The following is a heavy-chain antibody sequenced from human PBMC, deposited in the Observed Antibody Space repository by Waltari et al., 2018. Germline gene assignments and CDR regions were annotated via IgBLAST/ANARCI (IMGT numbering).Heavy chain of an antibody. CDR1: GFTFSSYS. V-gene: IGHV3-21*01. Sequence: EVQLVESGGGMVKPGGSLRLSCAASGFTFSSYSMNWVRQAPGKGLDWFASISSSSSYIYYADSVKGRFTISRDNAKNSLYLQMNSLRAEDTAVYYCARVSRPTITFDPDYLGQGTLVTVSS. J-gene: IGHJ4*02. CDR2: ISSSSSYI. D-gene: IGHD3-16*01. CDR3: ARVSRPTITFDPDY.